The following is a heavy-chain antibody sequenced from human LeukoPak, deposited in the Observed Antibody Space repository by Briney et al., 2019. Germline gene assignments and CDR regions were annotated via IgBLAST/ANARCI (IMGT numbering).Heavy chain of an antibody. CDR2: IYYSGST. Sequence: ASETLSLTCTVSGGSISSYYWSWIRQPPGKGLEWIGYIYYSGSTNYNPSLKSRVTISVDTSENQFSLKLSSVTAADTAVYYCARAARGSGDSSGYYYYFDYWGQGTLVTVSS. J-gene: IGHJ4*02. CDR3: ARAARGSGDSSGYYYYFDY. V-gene: IGHV4-59*01. CDR1: GGSISSYY. D-gene: IGHD3-22*01.